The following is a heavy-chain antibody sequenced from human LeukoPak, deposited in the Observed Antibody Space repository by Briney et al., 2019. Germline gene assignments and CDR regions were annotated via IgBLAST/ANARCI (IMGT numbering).Heavy chain of an antibody. D-gene: IGHD3-22*01. J-gene: IGHJ4*02. CDR2: INTDGSST. Sequence: PGGSLRLSCAASGFTFSNYWMHWVRQAPGKGLVWVSRINTDGSSTSYVDSVKGRFTISRDNAKNTLYLQMNSLRAEDTAVYYCAKDHSDSSGYLGFDYWGQGTLVTVSS. V-gene: IGHV3-74*01. CDR3: AKDHSDSSGYLGFDY. CDR1: GFTFSNYW.